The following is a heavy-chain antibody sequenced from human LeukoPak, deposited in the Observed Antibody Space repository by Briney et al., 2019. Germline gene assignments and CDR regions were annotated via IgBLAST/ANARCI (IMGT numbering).Heavy chain of an antibody. V-gene: IGHV4-59*01. Sequence: SETLSLTCTVSGGSISSYYWSWIRQPPGKGLEWIGYIYYSGSTNYNPSLKSRVTISVDTSKNQFSLKLSSVTAADTAVYYCASNQDYGDYALDYWGQGTLVTVSS. D-gene: IGHD4-17*01. CDR1: GGSISSYY. CDR2: IYYSGST. J-gene: IGHJ4*02. CDR3: ASNQDYGDYALDY.